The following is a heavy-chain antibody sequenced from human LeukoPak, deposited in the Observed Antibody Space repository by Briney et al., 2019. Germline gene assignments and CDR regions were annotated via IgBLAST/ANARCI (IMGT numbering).Heavy chain of an antibody. Sequence: PGGSPRLSCAASGFTFSSYAMHWVRQAPGKGLEWVAVISYDGGNKYYADSVKGRFTISRDNSKNTLYLQMNSLRAEDTAVYYCAREDSSSWSNYFDYWGQGTLVTVSS. V-gene: IGHV3-30-3*01. J-gene: IGHJ4*02. CDR2: ISYDGGNK. CDR3: AREDSSSWSNYFDY. CDR1: GFTFSSYA. D-gene: IGHD6-13*01.